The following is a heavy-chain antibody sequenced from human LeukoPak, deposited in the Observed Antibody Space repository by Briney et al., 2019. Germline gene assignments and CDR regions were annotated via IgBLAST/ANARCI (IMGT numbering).Heavy chain of an antibody. CDR1: GYSISSGYF. V-gene: IGHV4-38-2*02. CDR2: IYHTGRT. Sequence: SETLSLTCNVSGYSISSGYFWGWIRQPPGKGLEWIGSIYHTGRTHYNAALRSRVTISVDTSKNQVSLRLNSQTAADTAVYYCAREVTWVRGSLITLGHFDNWGQGTLVTVSS. CDR3: AREVTWVRGSLITLGHFDN. J-gene: IGHJ4*02. D-gene: IGHD3-10*01.